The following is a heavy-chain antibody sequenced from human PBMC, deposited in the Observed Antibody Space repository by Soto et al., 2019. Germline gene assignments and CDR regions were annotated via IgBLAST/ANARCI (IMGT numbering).Heavy chain of an antibody. CDR1: GFTFSSYA. Sequence: EVQLVESGGGLVQPGGSLRLSCAAAGFTFSSYAMHWVRQAPGKGLEYVSAISSNGVSTYYANSVKGRFTISRDNSKNTLFLQMDSLRAEDMAVYYCARWYNSDWFYVDYWGQGTLVTVSS. V-gene: IGHV3-64*01. D-gene: IGHD6-19*01. CDR3: ARWYNSDWFYVDY. CDR2: ISSNGVST. J-gene: IGHJ4*02.